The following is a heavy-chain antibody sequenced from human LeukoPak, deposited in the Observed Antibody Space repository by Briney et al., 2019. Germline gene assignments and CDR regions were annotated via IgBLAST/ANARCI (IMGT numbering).Heavy chain of an antibody. D-gene: IGHD3-22*01. CDR2: IYYSGST. J-gene: IGHJ4*02. Sequence: SETLSLTCTVSGGSISSYYWSWIRQPPGKGLEWIGYIYYSGSTNYNPSLKSRVTISVDTSKNQFSLKLSSVTAADTAVYYCARHMYYYDSSGYYDYWGQGTLVTVSS. CDR3: ARHMYYYDSSGYYDY. CDR1: GGSISSYY. V-gene: IGHV4-59*08.